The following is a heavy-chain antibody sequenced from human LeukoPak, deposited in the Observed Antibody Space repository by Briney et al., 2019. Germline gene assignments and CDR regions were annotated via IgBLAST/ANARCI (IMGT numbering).Heavy chain of an antibody. CDR1: GFTFDDYA. CDR2: ISGNSGSI. Sequence: GGSLRLSCAASGFTFDDYAMHWVRQAPGKGLEWVSGISGNSGSIGYADSVKGRFTISRDNAKNSLYLQMNSLRAEDTALYYCAKGYRWKAAASPFDYWGQGTLVTVSS. D-gene: IGHD2-2*01. V-gene: IGHV3-9*01. CDR3: AKGYRWKAAASPFDY. J-gene: IGHJ4*02.